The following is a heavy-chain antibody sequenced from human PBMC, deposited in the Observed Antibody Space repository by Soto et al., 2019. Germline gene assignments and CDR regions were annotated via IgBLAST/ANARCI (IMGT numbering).Heavy chain of an antibody. CDR1: GGSISSGSYY. D-gene: IGHD5-18*01. Sequence: SETLSLTCTVSGGSISSGSYYWGWIRQPPVKGLEWIGSIYYSGSTYYNPSLKSRVTISVDTSKNQFSLKLSSVTAADTAVYYCARAQLSLNGYSYGLDAFDIWGQGTMDNVSS. CDR3: ARAQLSLNGYSYGLDAFDI. V-gene: IGHV4-39*01. J-gene: IGHJ3*02. CDR2: IYYSGST.